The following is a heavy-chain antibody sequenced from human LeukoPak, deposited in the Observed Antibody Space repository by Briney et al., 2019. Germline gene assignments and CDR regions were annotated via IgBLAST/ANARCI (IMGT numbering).Heavy chain of an antibody. CDR2: IFPSSGEI. J-gene: IGHJ4*02. D-gene: IGHD5-24*01. CDR3: ARVGDDYNEYVDY. CDR1: GFTFSDFP. Sequence: GGSLRLSCAASGFTFSDFPMIWVRQAPGKGLEWVSSIFPSSGEIHYADSVKGRFTISRDNAKNSLLLQMNSLRAEDSAVYYCARVGDDYNEYVDYWGQGTLVTVSS. V-gene: IGHV3-21*01.